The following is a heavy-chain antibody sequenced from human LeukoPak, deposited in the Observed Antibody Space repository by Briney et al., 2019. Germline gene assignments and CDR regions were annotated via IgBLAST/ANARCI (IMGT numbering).Heavy chain of an antibody. D-gene: IGHD2-15*01. CDR3: ARDPPVVVVAATGNDY. Sequence: PGGSLRLSCAASGFTFSSYAMSWLRQAPGKGLEWVSAISGSGGSTNYADSVKGRFTISRDNAKNSLYLQMNSLRAEDAAVYYCARDPPVVVVAATGNDYWGQGTLVTVSS. CDR1: GFTFSSYA. V-gene: IGHV3-23*01. CDR2: ISGSGGST. J-gene: IGHJ4*02.